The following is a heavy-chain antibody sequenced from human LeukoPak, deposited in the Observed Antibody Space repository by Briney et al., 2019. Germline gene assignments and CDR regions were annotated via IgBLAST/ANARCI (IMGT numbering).Heavy chain of an antibody. V-gene: IGHV4-39*07. CDR1: GGSITSSSYY. Sequence: SETLSLTCTVSGGSITSSSYYWGWIRQPPGKGLEWIGSVYYSGNSYNNPSLKSRVTLSVDTSKNQFSLKLSSVTAADTAIYYCTREYGFMATVFHAFDIWGQGTVVTVSS. CDR3: TREYGFMATVFHAFDI. D-gene: IGHD4-17*01. CDR2: VYYSGNS. J-gene: IGHJ3*02.